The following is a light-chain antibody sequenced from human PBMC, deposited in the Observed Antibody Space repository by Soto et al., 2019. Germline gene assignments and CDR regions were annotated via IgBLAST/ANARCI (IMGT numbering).Light chain of an antibody. Sequence: DIQMTQSPSTLSASVGDRVTITCRASQSISSWLAWYQQKPGKAPKLLIYTASSLDSGVPSRFSGSGSGTEFTLTLSSLQPDDFATYYCQQYNSYWTFGQGTKVEIK. V-gene: IGKV1-5*03. CDR3: QQYNSYWT. CDR2: TAS. CDR1: QSISSW. J-gene: IGKJ1*01.